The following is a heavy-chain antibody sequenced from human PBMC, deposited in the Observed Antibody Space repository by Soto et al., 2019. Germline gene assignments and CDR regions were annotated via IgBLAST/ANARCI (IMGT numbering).Heavy chain of an antibody. CDR1: GDSVTELY. CDR3: TTVNVWAQPYFDD. J-gene: IGHJ4*02. D-gene: IGHD1-26*01. CDR2: FDPEEGER. Sequence: QVRLLQSGADVKKPGASVKVSCKVSGDSVTELYMHWVRQAPGKGLEWMGGFDPEEGERIYAQNFQGRVVMTEDASTNTAYLELRRLRSEDTAVYYCTTVNVWAQPYFDDWGQGTRVTVSS. V-gene: IGHV1-24*01.